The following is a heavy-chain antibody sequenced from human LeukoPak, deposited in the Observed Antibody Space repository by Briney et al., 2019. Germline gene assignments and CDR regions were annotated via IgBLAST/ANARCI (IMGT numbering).Heavy chain of an antibody. J-gene: IGHJ6*02. Sequence: PGGSLRLSCEVSGFTFSSYVMSWIRQAPGKGLEWVSYISSSGSTIYYADSVKGRFTISRDNAKNSLYLQMNSLRAEDTAVYYCARVHCSGGSCYSSYYYYGMDVWGQGTTVTVSS. CDR3: ARVHCSGGSCYSSYYYYGMDV. D-gene: IGHD2-15*01. V-gene: IGHV3-11*01. CDR2: ISSSGSTI. CDR1: GFTFSSYV.